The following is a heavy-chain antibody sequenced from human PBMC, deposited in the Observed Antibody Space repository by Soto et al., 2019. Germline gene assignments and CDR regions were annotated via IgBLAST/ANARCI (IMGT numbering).Heavy chain of an antibody. V-gene: IGHV1-2*04. J-gene: IGHJ4*02. Sequence: ASVKVSCKASGYTFTGYYMHWVRQAPGQGLEWMGWINPNSGGTNYAQKFQGWVTMTRDTSISTAYMELSRLRSDDTAVYYCARDRTDYGDTNNYFDYWGQGTRVTVAS. CDR3: ARDRTDYGDTNNYFDY. D-gene: IGHD4-17*01. CDR1: GYTFTGYY. CDR2: INPNSGGT.